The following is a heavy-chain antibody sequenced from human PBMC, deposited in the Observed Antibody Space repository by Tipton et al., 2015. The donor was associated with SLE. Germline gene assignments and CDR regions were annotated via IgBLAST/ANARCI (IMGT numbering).Heavy chain of an antibody. J-gene: IGHJ3*01. CDR1: GGSFSNHY. CDR2: VYYSGST. D-gene: IGHD5-18*01. Sequence: TLSLTCTVSGGSFSNHYWSWIRQPPGKGLEWIGYVYYSGSTNYNPSLKSRVTISVDTSKNQFSLRLNSVTAADAAVYYCARGGKCYGYNDAFDLWGQGTMVTVSS. CDR3: ARGGKCYGYNDAFDL. V-gene: IGHV4-59*11.